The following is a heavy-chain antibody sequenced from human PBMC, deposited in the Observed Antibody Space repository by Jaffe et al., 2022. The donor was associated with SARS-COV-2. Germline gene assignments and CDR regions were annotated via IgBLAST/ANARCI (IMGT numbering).Heavy chain of an antibody. V-gene: IGHV3-23*01. CDR2: ISASGDRT. CDR3: AKEANYYDSRGYYYNWFDP. J-gene: IGHJ5*02. Sequence: EVQLLESGGGLVQPGGSLRLSCAASGFTFSSHAMSWVRQAPGKGLEWVSAISASGDRTYYTDSVRGRFTISRDNSKNTLYLQMNSLRAEDTAVYYCAKEANYYDSRGYYYNWFDPWGQGTLVTVSS. CDR1: GFTFSSHA. D-gene: IGHD3-22*01.